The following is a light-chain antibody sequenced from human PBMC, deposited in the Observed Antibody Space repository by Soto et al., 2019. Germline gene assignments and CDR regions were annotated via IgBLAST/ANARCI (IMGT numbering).Light chain of an antibody. Sequence: DIVMTQTPLSLPVTPGEPASISCRSSQSLVDSDDGDTFLDWYLQKPGQSPKXLIYTVSYRASGVPDRFSGSGSGTDFTLKISRVEAEDVGVYYCQQRSNWPTFGQGTRLEIK. CDR3: QQRSNWPT. CDR1: QSLVDSDDGDTF. V-gene: IGKV2-40*01. CDR2: TVS. J-gene: IGKJ5*01.